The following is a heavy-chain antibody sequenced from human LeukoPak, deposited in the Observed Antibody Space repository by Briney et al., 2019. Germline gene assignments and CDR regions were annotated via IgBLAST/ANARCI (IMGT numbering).Heavy chain of an antibody. V-gene: IGHV3-11*01. CDR1: GFTFSDYY. Sequence: PGGSLRLSCAASGFTFSDYYMSWIRQAPGKGLEWVSYISSSGSTIYYADSVKGRFTISRDNAKNSLYLQMNSLRAEDTAVYYCARGLLPQYCSSTSCYAAFRYWGQGTLVTVSS. CDR3: ARGLLPQYCSSTSCYAAFRY. J-gene: IGHJ4*02. D-gene: IGHD2-2*01. CDR2: ISSSGSTI.